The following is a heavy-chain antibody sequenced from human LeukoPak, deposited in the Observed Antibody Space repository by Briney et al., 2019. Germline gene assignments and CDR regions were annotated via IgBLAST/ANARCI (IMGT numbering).Heavy chain of an antibody. CDR3: ARTRSAGRDYYFDS. CDR2: IKQDSSEK. D-gene: IGHD1-26*01. J-gene: IGHJ4*02. V-gene: IGHV3-7*04. Sequence: GGSLRLSCAASGFTSSNDWMTWVRQAPGKGLEWVANIKQDSSEKYYVDSVKGRFTISRDNAKNSLYLQLKSLRAEDTAVYYCARTRSAGRDYYFDSWGQGTLVTVSS. CDR1: GFTSSNDW.